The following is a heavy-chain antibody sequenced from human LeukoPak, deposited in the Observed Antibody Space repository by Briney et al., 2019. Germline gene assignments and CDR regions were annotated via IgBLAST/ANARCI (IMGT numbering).Heavy chain of an antibody. V-gene: IGHV3-21*01. CDR3: ARGVGGGMDV. D-gene: IGHD1-26*01. Sequence: GSLRLSCAASGFTFSSYSMNWVRQAPGKGLEWVSSISSRSSYIYYADSVKGRFTISRDNAKNSLYLQMNSLRAEDTAVYYCARGVGGGMDVWGQGTTVTVSS. J-gene: IGHJ6*02. CDR2: ISSRSSYI. CDR1: GFTFSSYS.